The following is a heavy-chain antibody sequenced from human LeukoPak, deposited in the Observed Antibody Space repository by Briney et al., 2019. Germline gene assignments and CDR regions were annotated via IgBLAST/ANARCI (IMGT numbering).Heavy chain of an antibody. CDR3: ARGSWAPAMTTPPPDFDP. CDR1: GSSISSFY. J-gene: IGHJ5*02. D-gene: IGHD4-17*01. V-gene: IGHV4-59*01. Sequence: SETLSLTCTVSGSSISSFYWSWMRQPPGQGLEWIGYIYYSGSTKYNPSLKSRVTISADTSKNQLSLRLSSVTAADTAVYYCARGSWAPAMTTPPPDFDPWGQGTLVTVSS. CDR2: IYYSGST.